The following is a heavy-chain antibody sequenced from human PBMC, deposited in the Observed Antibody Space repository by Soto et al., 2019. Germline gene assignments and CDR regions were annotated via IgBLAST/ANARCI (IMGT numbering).Heavy chain of an antibody. V-gene: IGHV1-18*01. Sequence: ASVKVSCKXSGYTFTTSSITWVRQAPGQGLEWMGWIRADNGNTNYAQKLQDRVTMTTDTSTSTAYMELRSLRSDDTAVYYCARDRNSSPYWGEGTLVTVSS. J-gene: IGHJ4*02. CDR2: IRADNGNT. CDR1: GYTFTTSS. D-gene: IGHD6-13*01. CDR3: ARDRNSSPY.